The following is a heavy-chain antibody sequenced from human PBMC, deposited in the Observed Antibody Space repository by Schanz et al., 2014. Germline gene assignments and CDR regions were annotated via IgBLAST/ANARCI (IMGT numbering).Heavy chain of an antibody. V-gene: IGHV3-15*01. CDR2: IKGKTDGGTA. D-gene: IGHD5-12*01. CDR1: GLTFTSAW. J-gene: IGHJ4*02. Sequence: EVHLLESGGGLVEPGGSLRLSCATSGLTFTSAWMSWVRQAPGKGLEWVGRIKGKTDGGTADYAAPMKGRFTISRDDSKNTLFLQMNSLRAEDTAVYYCARKVVATIGGYYDNWGQGTLVIVSS. CDR3: ARKVVATIGGYYDN.